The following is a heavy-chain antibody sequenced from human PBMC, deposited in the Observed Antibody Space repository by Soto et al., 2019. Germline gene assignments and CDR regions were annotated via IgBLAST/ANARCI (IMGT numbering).Heavy chain of an antibody. V-gene: IGHV1-69*01. CDR1: GGTFSSYA. CDR2: IIPIFGTA. D-gene: IGHD5-18*01. Sequence: QVQLVQSGAEVKKPGSSVKVSCKASGGTFSSYAISWVRQAPGQGLEWMGGIIPIFGTANYAQKFQGRVRITADESTSKAYMEVSRLRSEDTAVYYCASGRDTAMDTYYYYGMDVWGQGTTVTVSS. CDR3: ASGRDTAMDTYYYYGMDV. J-gene: IGHJ6*02.